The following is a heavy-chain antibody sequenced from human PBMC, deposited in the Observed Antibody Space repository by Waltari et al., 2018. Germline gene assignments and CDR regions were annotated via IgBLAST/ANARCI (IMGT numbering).Heavy chain of an antibody. J-gene: IGHJ3*02. CDR3: ARDPYSTSSPYDAFDI. Sequence: QVQLQESCPGLVKPSQTLSLTCSVSGGSISSGSYYWSWIRQPPGKGLEWIGYISYSGSTYYNGSLKSRVSISIDRSKNLFSLKLNSVTAADTAVYYCARDPYSTSSPYDAFDIWGQGTRVAVSS. V-gene: IGHV4-30-4*08. D-gene: IGHD6-6*01. CDR2: ISYSGST. CDR1: GGSISSGSYY.